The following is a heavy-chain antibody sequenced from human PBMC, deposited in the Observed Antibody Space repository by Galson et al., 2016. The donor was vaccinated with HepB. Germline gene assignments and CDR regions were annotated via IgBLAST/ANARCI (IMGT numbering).Heavy chain of an antibody. CDR1: GFVFSSYA. J-gene: IGHJ6*02. CDR3: ANLRGGYSGPRYYDYYNGMDV. Sequence: SLRLSCAASGFVFSSYAMSWVRQAPGKGLEWVSAISDSGRTTYYTDSVKGRFTISRDNSRNTLHLQMNSLTAEDTAIYCCANLRGGYSGPRYYDYYNGMDVWGQGTTVTVSS. V-gene: IGHV3-23*01. D-gene: IGHD5-12*01. CDR2: ISDSGRTT.